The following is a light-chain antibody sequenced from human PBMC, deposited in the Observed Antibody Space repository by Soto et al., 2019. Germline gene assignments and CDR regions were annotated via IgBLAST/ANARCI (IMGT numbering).Light chain of an antibody. CDR3: QQYATAPFT. J-gene: IGKJ4*01. CDR2: DVS. CDR1: QSVTKNY. Sequence: EIVLTQSPGTLSVSPGEGATLSCRASQSVTKNYSGWYKQKTGQAPILIIYDVSNSATDLPDRCSGSGSAKYFTPTISGQEPEVFAVYYWQQYATAPFTFGGGTKLEIK. V-gene: IGKV3-20*01.